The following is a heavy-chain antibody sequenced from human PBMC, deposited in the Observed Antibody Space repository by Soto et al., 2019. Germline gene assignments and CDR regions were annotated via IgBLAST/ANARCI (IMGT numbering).Heavy chain of an antibody. J-gene: IGHJ2*01. V-gene: IGHV4-59*01. D-gene: IGHD4-17*01. CDR2: IYYSGST. CDR3: GRADYGDKGYFDL. CDR1: GGSISSYY. Sequence: SETLSLTCTVSGGSISSYYWSWIRQPPGKGLEWIGYIYYSGSTNYNPSLKSRVTISVDTSKNQFSLKLSSVTAADTAVYYCGRADYGDKGYFDLGGRGTLVTVSS.